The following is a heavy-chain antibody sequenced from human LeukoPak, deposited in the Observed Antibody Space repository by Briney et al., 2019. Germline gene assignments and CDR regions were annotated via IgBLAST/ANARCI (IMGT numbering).Heavy chain of an antibody. CDR2: INPISGGT. J-gene: IGHJ6*02. V-gene: IGHV1-2*02. CDR3: VTSTSIQNYVYYYGMDV. CDR1: GYTFTGYY. Sequence: APVKLSCKASGYTFTGYYMHWVRQAPGQRLEWMGWINPISGGTKPAQTFQGRVTMTRDTSISTAYMELSRLTSGDPTTCHCVTSTSIQNYVYYYGMDVWGQGTTVTVSS. D-gene: IGHD2/OR15-2a*01.